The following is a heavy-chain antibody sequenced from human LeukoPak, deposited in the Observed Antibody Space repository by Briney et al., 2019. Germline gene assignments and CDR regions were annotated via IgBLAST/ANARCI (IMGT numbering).Heavy chain of an antibody. Sequence: SETLSLTCAVYSGSFSGYYWTWFRQPPGKGLEWIGEFNHNWGAKYNPSLKSRVTISVDTSKNHLSLSLNSVTTADTAVYYCAASLWFGIYPDYWGQGSLVTVSS. J-gene: IGHJ4*02. D-gene: IGHD3-10*01. CDR1: SGSFSGYY. CDR3: AASLWFGIYPDY. V-gene: IGHV4-34*01. CDR2: FNHNWGA.